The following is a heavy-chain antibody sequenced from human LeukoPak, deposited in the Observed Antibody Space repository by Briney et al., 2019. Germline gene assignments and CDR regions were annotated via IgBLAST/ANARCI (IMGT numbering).Heavy chain of an antibody. V-gene: IGHV3-74*01. CDR1: GFTFSVYW. J-gene: IGHJ5*02. Sequence: GGSLRLSCAASGFTFSVYWMHWVRQAPGRGLVWVSLINSDGSSTRYSDSVKGRFTISRDNAKNTLYLQMNSLRAEDTAVYYCARGKAVAGTFSWFDPWGRGTLVTVSS. CDR3: ARGKAVAGTFSWFDP. CDR2: INSDGSST. D-gene: IGHD6-19*01.